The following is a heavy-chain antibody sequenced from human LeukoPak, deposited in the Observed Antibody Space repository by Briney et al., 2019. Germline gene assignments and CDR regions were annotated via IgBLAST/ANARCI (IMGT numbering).Heavy chain of an antibody. J-gene: IGHJ4*02. Sequence: SETLSLTCTVSGGSITSSSYYWGWIRQPPGKGLEWMGSMYYSGNTYYNPSLKSRVTISVDTSRDQFSLKLSFVTAADTAVYYYARRGFAGNYSDHWGQGTLVTVSS. CDR1: GGSITSSSYY. CDR3: ARRGFAGNYSDH. CDR2: MYYSGNT. V-gene: IGHV4-39*01.